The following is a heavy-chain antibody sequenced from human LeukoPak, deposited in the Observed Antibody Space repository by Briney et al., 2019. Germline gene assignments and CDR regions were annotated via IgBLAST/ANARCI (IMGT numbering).Heavy chain of an antibody. CDR1: GGSISSYY. Sequence: KTSETLSLTCTVSGGSISSYYWSWIRQPAGKGLEWIGRIYTSGSTNYNPSLKSRVTMSVDTSKNQFSLKLSSVTAADTAVYYCARPAVAGTQYDAFDIWGQGTMVTVSS. CDR3: ARPAVAGTQYDAFDI. V-gene: IGHV4-4*07. D-gene: IGHD6-19*01. CDR2: IYTSGST. J-gene: IGHJ3*02.